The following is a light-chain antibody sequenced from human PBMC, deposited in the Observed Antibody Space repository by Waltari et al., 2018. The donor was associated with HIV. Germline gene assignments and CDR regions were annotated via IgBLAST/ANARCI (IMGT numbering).Light chain of an antibody. CDR1: SSVVGSNTL. CDR2: EVS. V-gene: IGLV2-23*02. CDR3: CSYAGSSTPV. Sequence: QSALTQPASVSGSPGQSITISCTGTSSVVGSNTLVSWYQQHPGKAPKLMIYEVSKRPSGVSNRFSGSKSGNTASLTISGLQAEDEADYYCCSYAGSSTPVFGGGTKLTVL. J-gene: IGLJ2*01.